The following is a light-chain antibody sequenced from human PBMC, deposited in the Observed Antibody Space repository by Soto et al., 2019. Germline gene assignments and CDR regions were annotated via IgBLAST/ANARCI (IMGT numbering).Light chain of an antibody. CDR1: SGSVSTTYY. J-gene: IGLJ3*02. CDR3: VLYMGSGIWV. V-gene: IGLV8-61*01. CDR2: STN. Sequence: QAVVTQEPSFSVSPGGTVTITCGLSSGSVSTTYYPSWYQQTPGHAPRTLIYSTNTRSSGVPDRFSGSILGNKAALTITGAQADDEADYYCVLYMGSGIWVFGGGTKLTVL.